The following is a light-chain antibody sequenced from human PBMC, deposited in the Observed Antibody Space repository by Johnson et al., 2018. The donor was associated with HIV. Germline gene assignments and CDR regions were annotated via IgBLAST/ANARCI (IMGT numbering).Light chain of an antibody. Sequence: QSVLTQPPSVYAVPGQKVTISCSGSSSNIGNNYVSWYQQLPGTAPKLLIYENSKRPSGIPDRFSGSKSGTSATLGITGLQTGDEADYYCGTWDSSLSAGVFGTGTTVIVL. V-gene: IGLV1-51*02. CDR1: SSNIGNNY. J-gene: IGLJ1*01. CDR2: ENS. CDR3: GTWDSSLSAGV.